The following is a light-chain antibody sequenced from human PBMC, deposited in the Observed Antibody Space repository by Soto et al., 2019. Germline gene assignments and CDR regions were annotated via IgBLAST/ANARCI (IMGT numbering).Light chain of an antibody. CDR3: QQYGSSLLT. CDR2: GAS. Sequence: PGERAPLSCRASESLSSSYLAWYQQKPVQAPRLLIYGASSRATGIPDRFSGSGSGTDFTLTISRLEPEDFAVYYCQQYGSSLLTFGGGTKVDIK. J-gene: IGKJ4*01. V-gene: IGKV3-20*01. CDR1: ESLSSSY.